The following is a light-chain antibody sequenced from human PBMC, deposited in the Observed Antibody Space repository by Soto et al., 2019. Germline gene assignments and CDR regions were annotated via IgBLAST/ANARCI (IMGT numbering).Light chain of an antibody. CDR2: GAS. J-gene: IGKJ1*01. CDR1: QRVTSNY. V-gene: IGKV3-20*01. Sequence: IVLTQSPGTLSLSPGERATLSCRASQRVTSNYLAWYQQRPGQAPRLPIFGASIRDTGLPDRFSGSGSGTDFTLTISRLEPEDFAVYYCQQYGSSPGTFGQGTKVEIK. CDR3: QQYGSSPGT.